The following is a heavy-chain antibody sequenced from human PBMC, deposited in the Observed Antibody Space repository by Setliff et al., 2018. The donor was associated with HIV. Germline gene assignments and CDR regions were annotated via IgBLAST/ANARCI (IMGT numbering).Heavy chain of an antibody. V-gene: IGHV4-4*07. CDR2: IYTSGST. CDR3: ARDLPELTGRSFDP. D-gene: IGHD7-27*01. J-gene: IGHJ5*02. Sequence: PSETLSLTCNVSGGSISGYFWTWIRQPAGKGLEWIGRIYTSGSTNYSPSLKSRLSMSIDTSKNHFSLRLTSVTAADTAVYYCARDLPELTGRSFDPWGQGIQVTVSS. CDR1: GGSISGYF.